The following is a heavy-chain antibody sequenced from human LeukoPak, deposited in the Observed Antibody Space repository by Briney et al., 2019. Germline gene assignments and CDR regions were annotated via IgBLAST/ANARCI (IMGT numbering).Heavy chain of an antibody. Sequence: SETLSLTCAVYGGSFSGYYWSWIRQPPGKGLEWIGEINHSGSTNYNPSLKSRVTMSVDTSKNQFSLKLSSVTAADTAVYYCVFSGLAAAGKGAFDIWGQGTMVTVSS. CDR1: GGSFSGYY. CDR2: INHSGST. V-gene: IGHV4-34*01. D-gene: IGHD6-13*01. CDR3: VFSGLAAAGKGAFDI. J-gene: IGHJ3*02.